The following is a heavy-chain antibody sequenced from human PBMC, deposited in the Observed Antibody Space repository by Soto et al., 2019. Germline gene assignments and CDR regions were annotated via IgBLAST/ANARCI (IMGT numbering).Heavy chain of an antibody. J-gene: IGHJ6*02. CDR3: ASETDYGMDV. CDR2: TYYRSKWYN. V-gene: IGHV6-1*01. Sequence: TLSLTCAISGDSVSSNSAASNWIKQSPSRGLEWLGRTYYRSKWYNDYAVSVKSRITINPDTSKNQFSLQLNPVTPEDTAVYYCASETDYGMDVWGQGTTVTVSS. CDR1: GDSVSSNSAA.